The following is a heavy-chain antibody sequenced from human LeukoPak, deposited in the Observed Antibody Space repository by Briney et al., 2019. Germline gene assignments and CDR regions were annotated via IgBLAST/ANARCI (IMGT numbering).Heavy chain of an antibody. D-gene: IGHD3-22*01. CDR2: ISSSSSAI. Sequence: GGSLRLSCAASGFTFSSYAMNWVRQAPGKGLEWVSYISSSSSAIYYADSVKGRFTISRDNAKNSLYLQMNSLRAEDTAMYYCARDPDYYDSSGLDYWGQGTLVTVSS. CDR3: ARDPDYYDSSGLDY. V-gene: IGHV3-48*01. CDR1: GFTFSSYA. J-gene: IGHJ4*02.